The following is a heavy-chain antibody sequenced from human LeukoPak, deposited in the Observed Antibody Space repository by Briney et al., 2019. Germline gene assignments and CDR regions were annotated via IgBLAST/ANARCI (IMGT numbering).Heavy chain of an antibody. CDR1: GFTFSSYS. CDR2: ISSSSSTI. CDR3: AREGQRPNDDAFDI. D-gene: IGHD1-1*01. V-gene: IGHV3-48*01. J-gene: IGHJ3*02. Sequence: GGSLRLSCAASGFTFSSYSMNWVRQAPGKGLEWVSYISSSSSTIYYADSVKGRFTISRDNAKNSLYLQMNSLRAEDTAVYYCAREGQRPNDDAFDIWGQGTMVTVSS.